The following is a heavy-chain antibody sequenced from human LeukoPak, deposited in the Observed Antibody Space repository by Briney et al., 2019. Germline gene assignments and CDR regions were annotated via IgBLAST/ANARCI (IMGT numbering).Heavy chain of an antibody. Sequence: LGASVKVSCKASGYTFTGYYMHWVRQAPGQGLEWMGWINPNSGGTNYAQKFQGRVTMTRDTSISTAYMELSRLRSDDTAVYYCARDPDYDFWSGPFDYWGQGTLVTVSS. D-gene: IGHD3-3*01. CDR2: INPNSGGT. CDR3: ARDPDYDFWSGPFDY. J-gene: IGHJ4*02. V-gene: IGHV1-2*03. CDR1: GYTFTGYY.